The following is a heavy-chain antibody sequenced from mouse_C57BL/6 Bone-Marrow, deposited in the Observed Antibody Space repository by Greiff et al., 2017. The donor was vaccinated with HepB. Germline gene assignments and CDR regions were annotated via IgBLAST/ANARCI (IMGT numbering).Heavy chain of an antibody. CDR3: ARGVRGYYGNYVWYFDV. D-gene: IGHD2-1*01. V-gene: IGHV1-9*01. J-gene: IGHJ1*03. Sequence: QVQLKQSGAELMKPGASVKLSCKATGYTFTGYWIEWVKQRPGHGLEWIGEILPGSGSTNYNEKFKGKATFTADTSSNTAYMQLSSLTTEDSAIYYCARGVRGYYGNYVWYFDVWGTGTTVTVSS. CDR2: ILPGSGST. CDR1: GYTFTGYW.